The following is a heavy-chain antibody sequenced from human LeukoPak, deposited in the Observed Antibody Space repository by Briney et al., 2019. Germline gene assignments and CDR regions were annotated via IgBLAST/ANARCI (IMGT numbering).Heavy chain of an antibody. J-gene: IGHJ6*03. CDR1: GYTFTSYY. V-gene: IGHV1-46*01. D-gene: IGHD2-2*01. Sequence: ASVKVSCKASGYTFTSYYMHWVRQAPGQGLEWMGIINPSGGSTSYAQKFQGRVTMTRDTSTSTAYMELRSLRSDDTAVYYCARVASVVPAAMVIYYYYYMDVWGKGTTVTVSS. CDR3: ARVASVVPAAMVIYYYYYMDV. CDR2: INPSGGST.